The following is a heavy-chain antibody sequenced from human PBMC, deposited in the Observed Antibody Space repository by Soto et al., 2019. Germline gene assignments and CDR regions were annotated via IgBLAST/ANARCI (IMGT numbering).Heavy chain of an antibody. CDR1: GGSFSGYY. CDR2: INHSGST. V-gene: IGHV4-34*01. D-gene: IGHD6-19*01. Sequence: QVQLQQWGAGLLKPSETLSLTCAVYGGSFSGYYWSWIRQPPGKGLEWIGEINHSGSTNYNPSLKSRVTIEVDTSQYQVSLKLVSVAAADAAVYYCARDEQWLGGRSFQHWGQGTLVTVSS. CDR3: ARDEQWLGGRSFQH. J-gene: IGHJ1*01.